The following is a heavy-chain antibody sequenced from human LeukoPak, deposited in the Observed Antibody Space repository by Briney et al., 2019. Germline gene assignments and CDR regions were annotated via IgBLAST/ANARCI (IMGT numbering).Heavy chain of an antibody. CDR2: INPNSGGT. D-gene: IGHD6-19*01. V-gene: IGHV1-2*02. Sequence: GASVKVSCKASGYTFTGYYTHWVRQAPGQGLEWMGWINPNSGGTNYAQKFQGRVTMTRDTSISTAYMELSRLRSDDTAVYYCARAIAVAGTSFDYWGQGTLVTVSS. J-gene: IGHJ4*02. CDR1: GYTFTGYY. CDR3: ARAIAVAGTSFDY.